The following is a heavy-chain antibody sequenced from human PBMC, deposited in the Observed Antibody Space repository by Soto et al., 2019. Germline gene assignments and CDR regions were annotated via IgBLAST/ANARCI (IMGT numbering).Heavy chain of an antibody. CDR2: IWHDGSIN. V-gene: IGHV3-33*01. CDR3: AIPTREGALYS. J-gene: IGHJ5*02. D-gene: IGHD1-26*01. Sequence: QVHLMESGGGVVQPGRSLRLSCEASGFTFSHFGMHWVLQAPGRGLEWVAVIWHDGSINYYDDSVKGRFTVSRDNSKNALYLKMNSLRAEDTAIYFCAIPTREGALYSWGQGTLVTVSS. CDR1: GFTFSHFG.